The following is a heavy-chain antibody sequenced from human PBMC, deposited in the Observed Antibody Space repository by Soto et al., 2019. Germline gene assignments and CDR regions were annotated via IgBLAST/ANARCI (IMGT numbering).Heavy chain of an antibody. CDR1: GFTFSSYA. Sequence: EVQLLESGGGLVQPGGSLRLSCAASGFTFSSYAMSWVRQAPGKGLEWVSAISGSGGSTYYADSVKGRFTISRDNSKNTLYLLMNSLRAEDTAVYYCAKTHTRPNWFDPWGQGTLVTVSS. D-gene: IGHD3-3*01. V-gene: IGHV3-23*01. CDR3: AKTHTRPNWFDP. CDR2: ISGSGGST. J-gene: IGHJ5*02.